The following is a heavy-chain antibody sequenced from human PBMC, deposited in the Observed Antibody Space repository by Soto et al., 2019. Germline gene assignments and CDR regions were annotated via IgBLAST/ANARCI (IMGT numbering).Heavy chain of an antibody. CDR2: IAGDGSLK. CDR1: GFTFSSHA. J-gene: IGHJ4*02. Sequence: QVQLVESGGGVVQPGRSLRLSCAASGFTFSSHAMHWVRQAPGKGLEWVAVIAGDGSLKFYGDSVRGRFTISRDNSENMLFLQMNSLRGEDTAVYYCAREYSTKDYFDFWGQGSLVTVSS. CDR3: AREYSTKDYFDF. V-gene: IGHV3-30-3*01. D-gene: IGHD5-12*01.